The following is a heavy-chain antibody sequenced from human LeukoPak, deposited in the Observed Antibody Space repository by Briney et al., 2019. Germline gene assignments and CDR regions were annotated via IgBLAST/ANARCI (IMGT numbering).Heavy chain of an antibody. Sequence: GGSLRLPCAASGFTFSDYYMSWIRQAPGKGLEWVSYISSSGSTIYYADSVKGRFTISRDNAKNSLYLQMNSLRAEDTAVYYCAGVPPPMVRGVINHYYYYGMDVWGQGTTVTVSS. V-gene: IGHV3-11*01. CDR3: AGVPPPMVRGVINHYYYYGMDV. D-gene: IGHD3-10*01. J-gene: IGHJ6*02. CDR1: GFTFSDYY. CDR2: ISSSGSTI.